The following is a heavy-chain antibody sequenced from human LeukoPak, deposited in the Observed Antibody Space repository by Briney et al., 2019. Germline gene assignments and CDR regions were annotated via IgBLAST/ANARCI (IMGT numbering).Heavy chain of an antibody. CDR3: AREGYYYGFDI. Sequence: GGSLRLSCAVSGLTVSSNYMIWVRQAPGRGLEWVSVIYSGGGTYYADSVKGRFTISRDISKNTLYLQMNSLRAEDTAVYYCAREGYYYGFDIWGQGTMVTVSS. CDR1: GLTVSSNY. V-gene: IGHV3-66*01. CDR2: IYSGGGT. J-gene: IGHJ3*02. D-gene: IGHD3-10*01.